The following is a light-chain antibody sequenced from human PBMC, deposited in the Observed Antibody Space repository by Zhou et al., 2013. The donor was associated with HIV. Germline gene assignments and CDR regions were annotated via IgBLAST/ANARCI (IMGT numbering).Light chain of an antibody. CDR2: DAS. CDR3: QQYGSSQIT. V-gene: IGKV3-20*01. Sequence: EIVLTQSPAILSLSPGERATLSCRASQSLNNYLAWYQQKPGQAPRLLIYDASSRATDIPARFSGSGSGTDFTLTISRLEPEDFAVYYCQQYGSSQITFGQGARLEIK. J-gene: IGKJ5*01. CDR1: QSLNNY.